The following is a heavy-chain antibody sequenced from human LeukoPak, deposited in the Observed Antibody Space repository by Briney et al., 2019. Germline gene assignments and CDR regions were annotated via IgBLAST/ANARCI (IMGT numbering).Heavy chain of an antibody. CDR2: IYYSGST. Sequence: SETLSLTCTVSGGSISSYYWSWIRQPPGKGLEWIGYIYYSGSTNYNPSLKSRVTISVDTSKNRFSLKLNSVTAADTAVYYCARAVQLERPPPLIGYYYMDVWGKGTTVTVSS. V-gene: IGHV4-59*01. CDR1: GGSISSYY. D-gene: IGHD1-1*01. J-gene: IGHJ6*03. CDR3: ARAVQLERPPPLIGYYYMDV.